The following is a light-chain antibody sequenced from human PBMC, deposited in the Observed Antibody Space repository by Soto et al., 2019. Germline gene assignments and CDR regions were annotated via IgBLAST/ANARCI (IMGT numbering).Light chain of an antibody. J-gene: IGLJ1*01. CDR2: GNT. CDR1: SSNIGAGYD. V-gene: IGLV1-40*01. Sequence: SVLTQPPSVSGAPGQRVTISCTGTSSNIGAGYDVHWYQHLPGTAPKLLIYGNTIRPSGVPDRSSGSKSGTSASLAITGLQAEDEADYYCQSYDRSLRGYVFGTGTKVTV. CDR3: QSYDRSLRGYV.